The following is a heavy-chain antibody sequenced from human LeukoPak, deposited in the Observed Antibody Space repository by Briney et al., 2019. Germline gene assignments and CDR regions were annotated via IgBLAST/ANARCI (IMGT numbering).Heavy chain of an antibody. V-gene: IGHV4-38-2*01. J-gene: IGHJ5*02. D-gene: IGHD2-15*01. CDR3: ARLSNAAHAAS. CDR1: GYSISSGYY. CDR2: IFRSGST. Sequence: PSETLSLTCGVSGYSISSGYYCGWFRQPPGKGLEWIATIFRSGSTYYNPSLQSRVTMSVDTSKNQCSLKLSSVTATDTAVYYCARLSNAAHAASWGQGALVTAAS.